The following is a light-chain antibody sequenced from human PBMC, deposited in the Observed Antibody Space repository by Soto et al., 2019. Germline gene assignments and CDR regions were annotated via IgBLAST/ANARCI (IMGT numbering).Light chain of an antibody. CDR3: AAWADSLNGRV. Sequence: QSVLTQPPSASAAPGQRVTISCFGCGSNIASSNVNWHQQLPGTAPKLLIYTNNQRPSGVSDRFSGPQSGTSASQALSGLQSVDEADYDCAAWADSLNGRVFGSATKVTVL. CDR1: GSNIASSN. J-gene: IGLJ1*01. V-gene: IGLV1-44*01. CDR2: TNN.